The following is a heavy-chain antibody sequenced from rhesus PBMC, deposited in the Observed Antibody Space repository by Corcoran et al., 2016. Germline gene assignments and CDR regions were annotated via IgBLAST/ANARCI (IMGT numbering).Heavy chain of an antibody. Sequence: QVQLEESGPGLVKPSETLSLTCAVSGGSISGYYWNWIRQPPGTGLVGIGYIGGSRWRTDSNPTLEIRVPISPGTSKNQLSLGRSAVTAADTAEYYCARAFGDGGRGFDYWGQGVLVTVSS. D-gene: IGHD3-3*01. V-gene: IGHV4-165*02. J-gene: IGHJ4*01. CDR3: ARAFGDGGRGFDY. CDR1: GGSISGYY. CDR2: IGGSRWRT.